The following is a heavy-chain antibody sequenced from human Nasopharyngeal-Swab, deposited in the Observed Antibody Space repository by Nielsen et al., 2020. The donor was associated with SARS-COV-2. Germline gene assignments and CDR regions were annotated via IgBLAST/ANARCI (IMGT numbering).Heavy chain of an antibody. J-gene: IGHJ3*02. V-gene: IGHV3-48*03. Sequence: GESLKISCAASGFTFSSYEMNWVRQVPGKGLEWVSYISRSGGTIYYADSVKGRFTISRDNAKNSLYLQMNSLRAEDTAVYYCAREERTPMIVVVIAHAFDIWGQGTMVTVSS. CDR3: AREERTPMIVVVIAHAFDI. CDR1: GFTFSSYE. D-gene: IGHD3-22*01. CDR2: ISRSGGTI.